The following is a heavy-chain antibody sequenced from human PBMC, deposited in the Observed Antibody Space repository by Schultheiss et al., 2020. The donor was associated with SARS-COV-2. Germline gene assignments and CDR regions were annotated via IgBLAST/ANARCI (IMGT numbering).Heavy chain of an antibody. J-gene: IGHJ4*02. V-gene: IGHV3-21*04. Sequence: GESLKISCAASGFTFSSYAMSWVRQAPGKGLEWVSSISSSSSYIYYADSVKGRFTISRDNAKNSLYLQMNSLRAEDTAMYYCAREDGDGYNSDYWGQGTLVTVSS. CDR2: ISSSSSYI. D-gene: IGHD5-24*01. CDR1: GFTFSSYA. CDR3: AREDGDGYNSDY.